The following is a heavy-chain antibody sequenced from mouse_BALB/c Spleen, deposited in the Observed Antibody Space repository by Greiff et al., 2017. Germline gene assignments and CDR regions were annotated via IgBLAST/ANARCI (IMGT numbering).Heavy chain of an antibody. J-gene: IGHJ4*01. D-gene: IGHD2-1*01. CDR1: GFTFSSYG. CDR3: ANGNPYYYAMDY. Sequence: VQLKESGGDLVKPGGSLKLSCAASGFTFSSYGMSWVRQTPDKRLEWVATISSGGSYTYYPDSVKGRFTISRDNAKNTLYLQMSSLKSEDTAMYYCANGNPYYYAMDYWGQGTSVTVSS. V-gene: IGHV5-6*01. CDR2: ISSGGSYT.